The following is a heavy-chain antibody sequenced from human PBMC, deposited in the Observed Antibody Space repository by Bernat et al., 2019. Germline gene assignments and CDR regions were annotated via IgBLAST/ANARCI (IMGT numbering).Heavy chain of an antibody. CDR3: ARVPHPDIVYYDSSGYVPALDV. CDR2: ISAYNGNT. CDR1: GYTFTSYG. Sequence: QVQLVQSGAEVKKPGASVKVSCKASGYTFTSYGISWVRQPPAQALERMGRISAYNGNTNYAQKPQGRVTMTTDTSTSTAYMELRSLRSDDTAVYYCARVPHPDIVYYDSSGYVPALDVWGQGTMVTVSS. D-gene: IGHD3-22*01. V-gene: IGHV1-18*01. J-gene: IGHJ3*01.